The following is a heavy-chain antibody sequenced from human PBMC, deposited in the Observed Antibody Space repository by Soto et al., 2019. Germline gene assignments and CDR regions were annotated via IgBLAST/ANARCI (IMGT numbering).Heavy chain of an antibody. CDR2: IYYSGST. Sequence: LSLTCTVSGGSISSGDYYWSWIRQPPGKGLEWIGYIYYSGSTYYNPSLKSRVTISVDTSKNQFSLKLSSVTAADTAVYYCARDRVGYSSSPFRGMDVWGQGTTVTVSS. V-gene: IGHV4-30-4*01. J-gene: IGHJ6*02. CDR1: GGSISSGDYY. CDR3: ARDRVGYSSSPFRGMDV. D-gene: IGHD6-13*01.